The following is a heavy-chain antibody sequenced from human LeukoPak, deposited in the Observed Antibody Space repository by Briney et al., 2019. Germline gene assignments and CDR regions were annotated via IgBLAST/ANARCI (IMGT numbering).Heavy chain of an antibody. CDR3: ARHPGRIAVAGFDY. D-gene: IGHD6-19*01. CDR1: GGSISSSSYH. CDR2: IYYSGST. J-gene: IGHJ4*02. Sequence: PSETLSLTCTVSGGSISSSSYHWGWIRQPPGKGLEWIGSIYYSGSTYYNPSLKSRVTISVDTSKNQFSLKLSSVTAADTAVYYCARHPGRIAVAGFDYWGQGTLVTVSS. V-gene: IGHV4-39*01.